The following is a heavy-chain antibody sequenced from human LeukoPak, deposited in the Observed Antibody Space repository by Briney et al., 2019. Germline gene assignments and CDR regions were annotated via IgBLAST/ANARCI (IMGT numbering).Heavy chain of an antibody. CDR3: ARDGSGTENDY. CDR1: GGSFSGYF. Sequence: SETLSLTCAVYGGSFSGYFWTWIRQPPGKGLEWIGEINHSGRTNYNPSLKSRVTISVDMSKNQFSLKLSSVNAADTAVYYCARDGSGTENDYWGQGTLVTVSS. CDR2: INHSGRT. V-gene: IGHV4-34*01. J-gene: IGHJ4*02. D-gene: IGHD3-10*01.